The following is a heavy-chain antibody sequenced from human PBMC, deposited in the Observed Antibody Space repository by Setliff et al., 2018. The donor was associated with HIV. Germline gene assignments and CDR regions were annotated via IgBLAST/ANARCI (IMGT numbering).Heavy chain of an antibody. D-gene: IGHD3-16*01. J-gene: IGHJ6*04. CDR2: IYYSGNT. CDR3: ARDLHQPGYFYYVDV. V-gene: IGHV4-59*01. CDR1: GGPFSSTS. Sequence: SESLSLTCTVSGGPFSSTSWSWIRQFPGQGLEWIGYIYYSGNTNYNPSLKSRVTISIDTSKNRFFLKLNSVTAADTAIYYCARDLHQPGYFYYVDVWGKGTAVTVSS.